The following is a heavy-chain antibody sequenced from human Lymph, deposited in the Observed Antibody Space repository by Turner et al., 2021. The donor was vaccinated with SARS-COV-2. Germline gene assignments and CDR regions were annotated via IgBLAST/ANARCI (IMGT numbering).Heavy chain of an antibody. Sequence: NYAMSWVRQTPEKRLEWVAYISSGGDFIYYADTVKGRFTISRDNAGNTLYLQMSSLQSEDTAMYYCTRDDGYYTAMDYWGQGTSVTVSS. CDR2: ISSGGDFI. CDR1: NYA. J-gene: IGHJ4*01. D-gene: IGHD2-2*01. CDR3: TRDDGYYTAMDY. V-gene: IGHV3-21*03.